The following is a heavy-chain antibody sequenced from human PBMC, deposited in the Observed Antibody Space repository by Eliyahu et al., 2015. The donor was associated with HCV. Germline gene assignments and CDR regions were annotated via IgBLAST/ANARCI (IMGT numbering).Heavy chain of an antibody. CDR2: LYSSGQT. V-gene: IGHV3-66*01. J-gene: IGHJ2*01. CDR3: ARNSYDIRYGYYFDL. D-gene: IGHD2-15*01. Sequence: VQLVESGGVLFQPGESLSLTCEAAGFTVXKAYMSWVRQAPGKGLEWVSILYSSGQTYYADSLQDRFTISRDSSKNTLFLQLNNLRAEDTALYYCARNSYDIRYGYYFDLWGRGTLVTVSS. CDR1: GFTVXKAY.